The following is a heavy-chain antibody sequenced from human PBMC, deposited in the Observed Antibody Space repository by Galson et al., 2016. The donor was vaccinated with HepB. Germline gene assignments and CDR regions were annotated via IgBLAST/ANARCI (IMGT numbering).Heavy chain of an antibody. CDR2: IYYSGST. CDR3: ARDGANFFHQYYFGMDV. D-gene: IGHD2/OR15-2a*01. J-gene: IGHJ6*02. V-gene: IGHV4-59*01. CDR1: GDSITNYY. Sequence: SETLSLTCTLSGDSITNYYWSWIRQTPGRGLEWIGHIYYSGSTSYNPSLKSRLTISVDTFNSQFSLKLNSVTAADTAVYYCARDGANFFHQYYFGMDVWGQVITVIFSS.